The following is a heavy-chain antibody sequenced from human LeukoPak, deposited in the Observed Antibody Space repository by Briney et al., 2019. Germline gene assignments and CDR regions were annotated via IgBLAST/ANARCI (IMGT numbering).Heavy chain of an antibody. CDR3: ARDAYSSSVACDY. J-gene: IGHJ4*02. D-gene: IGHD6-13*01. V-gene: IGHV1-69*13. CDR2: IIPIFGTA. Sequence: ASVKVSCKASGGTFSSYAISWVRQAPGQGLEWMGGIIPIFGTANYAQKFQGRVTITADESTSTAYMELSSLRSEDTAVYYCARDAYSSSVACDYWGQGTLVTVSS. CDR1: GGTFSSYA.